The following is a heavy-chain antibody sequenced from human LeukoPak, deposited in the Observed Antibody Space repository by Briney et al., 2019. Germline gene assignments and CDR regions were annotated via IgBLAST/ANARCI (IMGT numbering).Heavy chain of an antibody. J-gene: IGHJ4*02. V-gene: IGHV3-7*01. D-gene: IGHD6-19*01. CDR1: GFTFSSYW. CDR3: ARGHSSGWYWGFDY. Sequence: PGGSLRLSCAASGFTFSSYWMSWVRQTPGKGLEWVANIKQDGSEKYYVDSVKGRFTISRDSAKNSLYLQMNSLRAEDTAVYYCARGHSSGWYWGFDYWGQGTLVTVSS. CDR2: IKQDGSEK.